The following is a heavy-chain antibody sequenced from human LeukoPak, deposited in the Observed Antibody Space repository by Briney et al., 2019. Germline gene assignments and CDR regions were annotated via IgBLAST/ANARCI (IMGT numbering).Heavy chain of an antibody. D-gene: IGHD5-24*01. CDR3: ARDQLEIAFDI. Sequence: GESLRLSCAAXGXXXXXXYXXXXXXAXGXXLXXVSSISSSSSYTNYADSVKGRFTISRDNAKNSLYLQMNSLRAEDTAVYYCARDQLEIAFDIWGQGTVVTVSS. J-gene: IGHJ3*02. CDR2: ISSSSSYT. V-gene: IGHV3-11*06. CDR1: GXXXXXXY.